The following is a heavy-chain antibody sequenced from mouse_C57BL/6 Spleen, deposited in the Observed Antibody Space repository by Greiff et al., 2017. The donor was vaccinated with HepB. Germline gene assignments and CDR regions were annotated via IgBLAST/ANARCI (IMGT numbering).Heavy chain of an antibody. J-gene: IGHJ2*01. CDR2: INPSSGYT. Sequence: QVQLKQSGAELARPGASVKMSCKASGYTFTSYTMHWVKQRPGQGLEWIGYINPSSGYTKYNQKFKDKATLTADKSSSTAYMQLSSLTSEDSAVYYCARDWDRSLFDYWGQGTTLTVSS. CDR1: GYTFTSYT. D-gene: IGHD4-1*01. CDR3: ARDWDRSLFDY. V-gene: IGHV1-4*01.